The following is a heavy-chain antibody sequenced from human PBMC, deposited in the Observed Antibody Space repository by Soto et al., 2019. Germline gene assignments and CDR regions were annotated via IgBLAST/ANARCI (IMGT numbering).Heavy chain of an antibody. CDR1: GDPFSSYA. Sequence: GXSVKVSLTASGDPFSSYAIGWVRQAPGQGLEWMGGIIPIFGTANYAQKFQGRVTITADKSTSTAYMELSSLRSEDTAVYYCASEFRDFWRGHLYYGFGMDVWGQRTTVTVSS. J-gene: IGHJ6*02. V-gene: IGHV1-69*06. D-gene: IGHD3-3*01. CDR3: ASEFRDFWRGHLYYGFGMDV. CDR2: IIPIFGTA.